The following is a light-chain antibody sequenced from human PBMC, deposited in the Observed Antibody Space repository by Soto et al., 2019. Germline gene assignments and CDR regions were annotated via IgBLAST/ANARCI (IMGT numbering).Light chain of an antibody. V-gene: IGKV3-11*01. CDR1: QSVSTY. CDR2: DTS. Sequence: LVLTPSRVNLSLSPVYISPLSCSSSQSVSTYLACYRQTPGHAPRLLIYDTSNRATGVPPRFSGSRSGTDLTLTISSVEHEDFAVFYCHQRNNVGKGKQLEIK. J-gene: IGKJ5*01. CDR3: HQRNN.